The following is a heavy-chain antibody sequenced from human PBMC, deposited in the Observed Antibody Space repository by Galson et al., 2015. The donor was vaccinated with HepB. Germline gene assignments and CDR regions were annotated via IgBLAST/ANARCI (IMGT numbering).Heavy chain of an antibody. CDR2: INPTGAAT. V-gene: IGHV1-46*01. Sequence: SVKVSCKASGHTFSNHCMHWVRQAPGQGLEWMGAINPTGAATWYAQKFQGRVTITADKSTSTADMELSSLRSEDTAVYYCARDHANYYYGMDVWGQGTTVTVSS. CDR3: ARDHANYYYGMDV. J-gene: IGHJ6*02. CDR1: GHTFSNHC.